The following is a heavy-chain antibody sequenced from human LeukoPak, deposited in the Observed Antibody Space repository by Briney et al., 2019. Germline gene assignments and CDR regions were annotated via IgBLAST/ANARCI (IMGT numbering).Heavy chain of an antibody. Sequence: SETLSLTCAVYGGSFSGYYWSWIRQPAGKGLEWIGRIYTSGSTNYNPSLKSRVTMSVDTSKNQFSLKLRSVTAADTAVYYCAREILASSSPFDYWGQGTLVTVSS. V-gene: IGHV4-4*07. CDR1: GGSFSGYY. D-gene: IGHD6-6*01. CDR3: AREILASSSPFDY. CDR2: IYTSGST. J-gene: IGHJ4*02.